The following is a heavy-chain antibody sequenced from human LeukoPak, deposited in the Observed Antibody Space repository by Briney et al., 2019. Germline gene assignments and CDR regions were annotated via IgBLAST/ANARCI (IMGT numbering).Heavy chain of an antibody. D-gene: IGHD5-12*01. CDR2: ISGSGGST. V-gene: IGHV3-23*01. Sequence: GGSLRLSCEASGFTFNTYSMNWARQAPGKGLEWVSAISGSGGSTYYADSVKGRFTISRDNSKNTLYLQMNSLRTEDTALYYCTRAPGSGYDPRNRFFDYWGQGTLVTVSS. CDR3: TRAPGSGYDPRNRFFDY. CDR1: GFTFNTYS. J-gene: IGHJ4*02.